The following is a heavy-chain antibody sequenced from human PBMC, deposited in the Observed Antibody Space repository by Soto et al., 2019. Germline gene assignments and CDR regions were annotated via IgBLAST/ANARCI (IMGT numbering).Heavy chain of an antibody. V-gene: IGHV4-59*08. Sequence: SETLSLTCTVSGGSISSYYWSWIRQPPGKGLEWIVYIYNSGSTYYNPSLNSRVTLSIDMTNNHVSLILNSVTAADTAVYYCARVGPWVPYYYDSSPYTFENWFDPWGQGTLVTVSS. CDR3: ARVGPWVPYYYDSSPYTFENWFDP. D-gene: IGHD3-22*01. J-gene: IGHJ5*02. CDR1: GGSISSYY. CDR2: IYNSGST.